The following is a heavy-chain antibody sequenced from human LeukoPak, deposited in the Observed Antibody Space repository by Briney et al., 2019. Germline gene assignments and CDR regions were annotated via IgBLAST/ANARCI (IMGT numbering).Heavy chain of an antibody. CDR1: GFTFSTYG. V-gene: IGHV3-23*01. D-gene: IGHD3-10*01. CDR3: AKGIYGSGSYYSDYYYNMDV. J-gene: IGHJ6*03. Sequence: PGGSLRLSCAASGFTFSTYGMNWVRQAPGKGLEWVSGISGGGNSTEYADSVKGRFTISRDNSKNTVYLQMNSLRAEDTAVYYCAKGIYGSGSYYSDYYYNMDVWGKGITVTISS. CDR2: ISGGGNST.